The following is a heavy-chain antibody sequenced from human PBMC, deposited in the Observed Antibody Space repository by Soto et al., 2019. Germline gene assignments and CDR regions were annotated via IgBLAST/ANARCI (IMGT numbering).Heavy chain of an antibody. J-gene: IGHJ6*02. Sequence: KPSETLSLTCTVSGGSVSSGSYYWSWIRQPPGKGLEWIGYIYYSGSTNYNPPLKSRVTISVDTSKNQFSLKLSSVTAADTAVYYCARAPHYDILTGYYIPLYGMDVWGQGTTVTVSS. CDR2: IYYSGST. CDR3: ARAPHYDILTGYYIPLYGMDV. CDR1: GGSVSSGSYY. D-gene: IGHD3-9*01. V-gene: IGHV4-61*01.